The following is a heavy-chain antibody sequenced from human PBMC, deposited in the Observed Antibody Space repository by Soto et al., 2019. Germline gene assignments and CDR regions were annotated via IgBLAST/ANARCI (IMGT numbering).Heavy chain of an antibody. V-gene: IGHV4-59*01. D-gene: IGHD3-10*01. CDR1: GGYISSYY. J-gene: IGHJ5*02. Sequence: SETLSLTCTVSGGYISSYYWSWIRQPPGKGLEWIGYIYYSGSTNYNPSLKSRVTISVDTSKNQFSLKLSSVTAADTAVYYCARAGTTMVRGIISGWFDPWGQGTLVNVS. CDR3: ARAGTTMVRGIISGWFDP. CDR2: IYYSGST.